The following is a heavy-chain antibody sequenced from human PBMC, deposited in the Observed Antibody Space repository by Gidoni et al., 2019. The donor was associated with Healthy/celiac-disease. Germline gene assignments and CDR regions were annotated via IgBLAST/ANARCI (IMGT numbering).Heavy chain of an antibody. CDR3: ARSEAPGAFDI. CDR2: IIPSLGIA. D-gene: IGHD2-2*01. CDR1: GGTFSSYA. V-gene: IGHV1-69*04. Sequence: QVQLVQSGAEVKKPGSSVKVSCKASGGTFSSYAISWVRQAPGQGLNWMGRIIPSLGIANYAQKFQGRVTITADKSTSTAYMELSSLRSEDTAVYYCARSEAPGAFDIWGQGTMVTVSS. J-gene: IGHJ3*02.